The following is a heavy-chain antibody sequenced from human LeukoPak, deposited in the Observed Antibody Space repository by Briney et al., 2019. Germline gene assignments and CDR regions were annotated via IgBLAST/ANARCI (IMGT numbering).Heavy chain of an antibody. V-gene: IGHV1-46*01. CDR3: ARAGRWLQFIDYYYYMDV. CDR1: GYTFTSYY. J-gene: IGHJ6*03. D-gene: IGHD5-24*01. Sequence: ASVKVSCKASGYTFTSYYMHWVRQAPGQGLEWMGIINPSGGSTSYAQKFQGRVTMTRDMSTSTVYMELSSLRSEDTAVYYCARAGRWLQFIDYYYYMDVWGKGTTVTISS. CDR2: INPSGGST.